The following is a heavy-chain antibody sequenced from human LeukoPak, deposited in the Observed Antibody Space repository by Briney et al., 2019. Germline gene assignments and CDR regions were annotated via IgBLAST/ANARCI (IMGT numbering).Heavy chain of an antibody. CDR2: ISSSSSYT. CDR3: VRAGYSAYDSLFDY. Sequence: GGSLRLSCAASGFTFSDYYISWIRQAPGKGLEWVSYISSSSSYTNYADSLKGRFTISRDNAKNSLYLQTNSLRAEDTAVYYCVRAGYSAYDSLFDYWGQGTLVTVSS. D-gene: IGHD5-12*01. J-gene: IGHJ4*02. V-gene: IGHV3-11*06. CDR1: GFTFSDYY.